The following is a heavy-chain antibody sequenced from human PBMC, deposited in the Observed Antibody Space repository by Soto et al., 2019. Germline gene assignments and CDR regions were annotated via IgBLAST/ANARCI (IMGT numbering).Heavy chain of an antibody. Sequence: GAAVKPSCEARVYTIGDNYIHWLLQAPGQGNEWMGWINPKSGGTNNAQKFQGRVTMTSDTSISTASMELSRLTSDDTAVYYCARHDP. CDR1: VYTIGDNY. CDR2: INPKSGGT. J-gene: IGHJ5*02. V-gene: IGHV1-2*02. CDR3: ARHDP.